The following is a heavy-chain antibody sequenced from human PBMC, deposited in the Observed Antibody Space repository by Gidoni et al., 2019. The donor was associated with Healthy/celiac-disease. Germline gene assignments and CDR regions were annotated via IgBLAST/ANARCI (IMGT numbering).Heavy chain of an antibody. CDR3: AREVAAEDAFDI. CDR2: ISYDGSNK. D-gene: IGHD1-26*01. J-gene: IGHJ3*02. V-gene: IGHV3-30-3*01. Sequence: QVQLVESGGGVVQPGRSLRLSCAASGFTFSSYAMHWVRQAPGKGLEWVAVISYDGSNKYYADSVKGRFTISRDNSKNTLYLQMNSLRAEDTAVYYCAREVAAEDAFDIWGQGTMVTVSS. CDR1: GFTFSSYA.